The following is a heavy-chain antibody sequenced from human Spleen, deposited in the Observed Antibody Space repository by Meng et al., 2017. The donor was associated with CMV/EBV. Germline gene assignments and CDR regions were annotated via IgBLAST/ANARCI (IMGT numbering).Heavy chain of an antibody. CDR3: ARAPFWSGYENWFDL. D-gene: IGHD3-3*01. Sequence: VYGGSFSDYYWSWIRQPPGKGLEWIGEINHSGSTYYNPSLKSRVTISVDTSKNQFSLKLSSVTAADTAVYYCARAPFWSGYENWFDLWGQGTLVTVSS. CDR2: INHSGST. CDR1: GGSFSDYY. V-gene: IGHV4-34*01. J-gene: IGHJ5*02.